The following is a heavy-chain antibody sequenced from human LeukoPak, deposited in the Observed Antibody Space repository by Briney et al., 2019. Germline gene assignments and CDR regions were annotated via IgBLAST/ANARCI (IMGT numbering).Heavy chain of an antibody. V-gene: IGHV3-11*01. CDR2: ISSSGTTI. D-gene: IGHD4-23*01. CDR1: GFTFSDYY. J-gene: IGHJ4*02. CDR3: AKLLSNSGRFLY. Sequence: GGSLRLSCAASGFTFSDYYMSWIRQAPGKGLEWVSYISSSGTTIYYADSVKGRFTISRDNAKNSLYLQMNSLRAEDTAVYYCAKLLSNSGRFLYWGQGTLVTVSS.